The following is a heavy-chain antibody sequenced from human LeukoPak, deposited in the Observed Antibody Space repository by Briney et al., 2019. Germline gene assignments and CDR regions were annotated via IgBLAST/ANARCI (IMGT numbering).Heavy chain of an antibody. V-gene: IGHV3-48*02. CDR3: ARDPTRYASTTVVAPNFDY. D-gene: IGHD4-23*01. Sequence: GSLRLSCATSGFTFSSYSMSWVRQAPGKGLEWISYISSRSRAIYYADSVKGRFTISRDNAKNSLYLQMNSLRDEDTAVYYCARDPTRYASTTVVAPNFDYWGQGTLVTVSS. CDR2: ISSRSRAI. CDR1: GFTFSSYS. J-gene: IGHJ4*02.